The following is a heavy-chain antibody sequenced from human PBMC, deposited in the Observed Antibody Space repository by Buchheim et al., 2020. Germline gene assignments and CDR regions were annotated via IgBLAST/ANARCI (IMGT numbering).Heavy chain of an antibody. Sequence: QVQLVESGGGVVQPGRSLRLSCAASGFTFSSYGMHWVRQAPGKGLEWVAVISYDGSNKYYADSVKGRFTISRDNSKNTLYLQMSSLRAEDTAIYYCAARSDYWGQGTL. J-gene: IGHJ4*02. CDR1: GFTFSSYG. V-gene: IGHV3-30*03. CDR3: AARSDY. CDR2: ISYDGSNK.